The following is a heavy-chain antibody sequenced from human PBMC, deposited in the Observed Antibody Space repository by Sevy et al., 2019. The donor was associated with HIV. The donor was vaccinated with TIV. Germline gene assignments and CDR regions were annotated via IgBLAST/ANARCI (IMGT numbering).Heavy chain of an antibody. CDR3: ARGNPSYYYDSSGYSPFDY. Sequence: ASVKVSCKASGYTFTGYYMHWVRQVPGQGLEWMGRINPNSGGTNYAQKFQGRVTMTRDTSISTAYMELSRLRSDDTAVYYCARGNPSYYYDSSGYSPFDYWGQGTLVTVSS. V-gene: IGHV1-2*06. D-gene: IGHD3-22*01. CDR1: GYTFTGYY. J-gene: IGHJ4*02. CDR2: INPNSGGT.